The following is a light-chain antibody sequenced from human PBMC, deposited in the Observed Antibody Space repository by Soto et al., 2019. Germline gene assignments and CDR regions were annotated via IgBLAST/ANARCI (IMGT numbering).Light chain of an antibody. V-gene: IGKV4-1*01. CDR2: WAS. Sequence: DIVMPQSPDSLAVSLGARATINCKSSQSVLYSSNNKNYLAWYQQKPGQPPKLLIYWASTRESGVPDRFSGSGSGTDFTLTISSLQAEDVAVYYCQQYYSTPFTFCPWPKVYIK. CDR3: QQYYSTPFT. J-gene: IGKJ3*01. CDR1: QSVLYSSNNKNY.